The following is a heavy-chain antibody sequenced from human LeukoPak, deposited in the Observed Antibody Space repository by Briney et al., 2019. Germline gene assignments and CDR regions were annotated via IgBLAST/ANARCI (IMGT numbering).Heavy chain of an antibody. Sequence: GASVKVSCKASGGTFSGYAISWVRQAPGQGLEWMGRIIPIFGIANYAQKFQGRVTITADKSTSTAYMELSSLRSEDTAVYYCAREATTHYYYYGMDVWGQGTTVTVSS. CDR2: IIPIFGIA. CDR1: GGTFSGYA. J-gene: IGHJ6*02. CDR3: AREATTHYYYYGMDV. V-gene: IGHV1-69*04. D-gene: IGHD1-1*01.